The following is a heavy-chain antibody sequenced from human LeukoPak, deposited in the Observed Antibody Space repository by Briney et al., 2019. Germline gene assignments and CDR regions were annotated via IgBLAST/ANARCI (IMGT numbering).Heavy chain of an antibody. J-gene: IGHJ5*02. CDR1: GFTFSSYA. CDR3: AKDQGSVAAAVSWFDP. D-gene: IGHD6-13*01. Sequence: GGSLRLSCAASGFTFSSYAMSWVRQAPGKGLEWVSAISGSGGSTYYANSVKGRFTISRDNSKNTLYLQMNSLRAEDTAVYYCAKDQGSVAAAVSWFDPWGQGTLVTVSS. CDR2: ISGSGGST. V-gene: IGHV3-23*01.